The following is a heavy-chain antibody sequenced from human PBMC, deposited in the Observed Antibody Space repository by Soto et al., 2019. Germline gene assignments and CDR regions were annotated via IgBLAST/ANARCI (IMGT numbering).Heavy chain of an antibody. Sequence: GGSLRLSCAASGFTFSSYAMSWVRQAPGKGLEWVSAISGSGGSTYYADSVKGRFTISRDNSKNTLYLQMNSLRAEDTAVYYCAKDSPYDFWSGPQPYYGMDVWGQGTTVTVSS. D-gene: IGHD3-3*01. CDR2: ISGSGGST. V-gene: IGHV3-23*01. CDR1: GFTFSSYA. CDR3: AKDSPYDFWSGPQPYYGMDV. J-gene: IGHJ6*02.